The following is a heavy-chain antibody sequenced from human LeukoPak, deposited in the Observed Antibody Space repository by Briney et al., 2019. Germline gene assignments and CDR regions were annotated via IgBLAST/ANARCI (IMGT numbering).Heavy chain of an antibody. D-gene: IGHD3-22*01. V-gene: IGHV4-59*01. J-gene: IGHJ4*02. Sequence: SETPSLTCTVSGGSISSYYWSWIRQPPGKGLGWIGYIYYSGSTNYNPSLKSRVTISVDTSKNQFSLKLSSVTAADTAVYYCARGSYYYDSSGYSETGEIDWGQGTLVTVSS. CDR3: ARGSYYYDSSGYSETGEID. CDR1: GGSISSYY. CDR2: IYYSGST.